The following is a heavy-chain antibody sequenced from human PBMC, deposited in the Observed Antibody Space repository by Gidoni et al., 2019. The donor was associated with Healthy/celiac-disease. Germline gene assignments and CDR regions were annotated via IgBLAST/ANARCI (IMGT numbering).Heavy chain of an antibody. CDR3: AREGRRDGYNLAFDI. Sequence: QVQLQESGPGLVKPSHTLSLTCTVSGGSISSGDYYWSWIRQPPGKGLEWIGYIYYSGSTYYNPSLKSRVTISVDTSKNQFSLKLSSVTAADTAVYYCAREGRRDGYNLAFDIWGQGTMVTVSS. V-gene: IGHV4-30-4*01. CDR2: IYYSGST. J-gene: IGHJ3*02. CDR1: GGSISSGDYY. D-gene: IGHD5-12*01.